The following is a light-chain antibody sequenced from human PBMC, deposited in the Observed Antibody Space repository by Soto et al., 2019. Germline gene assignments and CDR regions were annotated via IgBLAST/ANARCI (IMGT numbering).Light chain of an antibody. Sequence: DIVMTQSASTLSVSPGERATLSCRASQSVSSNLAWYQQKPGQAPRLLIYDASTRATGILARFSSSGSGTDFTLSISSLQSEDFAVSFCQQYNTWPPYTFGQGTNLEI. CDR3: QQYNTWPPYT. V-gene: IGKV3-15*01. J-gene: IGKJ2*01. CDR2: DAS. CDR1: QSVSSN.